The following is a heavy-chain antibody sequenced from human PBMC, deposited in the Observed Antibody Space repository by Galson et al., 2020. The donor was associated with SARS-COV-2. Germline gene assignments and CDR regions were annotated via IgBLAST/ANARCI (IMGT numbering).Heavy chain of an antibody. J-gene: IGHJ4*02. CDR2: IKQDGSEE. CDR1: GFTFSLYW. V-gene: IGHV3-7*01. Sequence: GGSLRLSCAASGFTFSLYWMSWVRQAPGKGLEWVANIKQDGSEEYYVDSVKGRFTISRDNARDSLFLEMNSLTVEDTAVYYCAREGTQWFGESTLDFWGQGTLVAVSS. D-gene: IGHD3-10*01. CDR3: AREGTQWFGESTLDF.